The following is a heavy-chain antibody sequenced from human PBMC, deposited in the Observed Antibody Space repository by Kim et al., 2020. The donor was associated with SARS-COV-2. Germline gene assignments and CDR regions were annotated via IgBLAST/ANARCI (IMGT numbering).Heavy chain of an antibody. CDR2: IYTSGST. J-gene: IGHJ4*02. CDR3: ATSRNELLWFGELPYYFDY. V-gene: IGHV4-61*02. Sequence: SETLSLTCTVSGGSISSGSYYWSWIRQPAGKGLEWFGRIYTSGSTNYNPSLKSRVTISVDTSKNQFSLKLSSVTAADTAVYYCATSRNELLWFGELPYYFDYWGQGTLVTVSS. CDR1: GGSISSGSYY. D-gene: IGHD3-10*01.